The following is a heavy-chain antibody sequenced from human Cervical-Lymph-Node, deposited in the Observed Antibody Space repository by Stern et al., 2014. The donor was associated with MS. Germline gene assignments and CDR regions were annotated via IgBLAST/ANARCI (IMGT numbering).Heavy chain of an antibody. Sequence: VQLVQSGAAVRKPGSSVQVSCKSFGDSFSNYAITWVRQAPGQGLEWMGVFVPIFGTPNYSQKFQGRVTITADESTGTAYMELNSLRSEDTAIYYCARVDSTGFPPFDPWGQGTLVTVSS. D-gene: IGHD1-14*01. J-gene: IGHJ5*02. V-gene: IGHV1-69*01. CDR1: GDSFSNYA. CDR2: FVPIFGTP. CDR3: ARVDSTGFPPFDP.